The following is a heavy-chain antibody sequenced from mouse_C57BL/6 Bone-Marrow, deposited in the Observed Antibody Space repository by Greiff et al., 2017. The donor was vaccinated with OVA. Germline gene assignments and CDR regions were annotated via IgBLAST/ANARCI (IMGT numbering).Heavy chain of an antibody. CDR3: TTLPLAY. CDR1: GFNIKDDY. D-gene: IGHD5-5*01. Sequence: VQLQQSGAELVRPGASVKLSCTASGFNIKDDYMHWVKQRPEQGLEWIGWIDPENGDTEYASKFQGKATITADKSSNTAYLQLSGLTSGDTAVYYCTTLPLAYWGQGTLVTVSA. CDR2: IDPENGDT. J-gene: IGHJ3*01. V-gene: IGHV14-4*01.